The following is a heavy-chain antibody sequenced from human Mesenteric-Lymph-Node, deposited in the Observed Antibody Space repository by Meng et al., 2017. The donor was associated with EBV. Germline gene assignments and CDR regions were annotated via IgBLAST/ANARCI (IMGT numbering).Heavy chain of an antibody. Sequence: GPVPVKAPCTPVPPLTVPSGVIRSCLYHWGLSPQPPGEGLVWLGSLSYLWTNPSLTSRVSISVDTSKNQFSLKLSSVTAADTAVYYCARLPETRIYGSGSYRSYFDYWGQGVLVTVSS. CDR2: LSYLWT. CDR1: SGVIRSCLYH. D-gene: IGHD3-10*01. J-gene: IGHJ4*02. CDR3: ARLPETRIYGSGSYRSYFDY. V-gene: IGHV4-39*07.